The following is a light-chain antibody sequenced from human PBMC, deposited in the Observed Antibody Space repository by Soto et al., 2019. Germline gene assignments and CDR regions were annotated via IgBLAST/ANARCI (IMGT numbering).Light chain of an antibody. CDR2: STS. CDR1: QRFGSSN. CDR3: QQYNNWPRT. V-gene: IGKV3D-15*01. J-gene: IGKJ1*01. Sequence: GERGTLSCRASQRFGSSNLAWYQQKPGQAPRLLIHSTSSRATGIPDRFSGSGSGTEFTLTISSLQSEDFAVYYCQQYNNWPRTFGQGTKVDIK.